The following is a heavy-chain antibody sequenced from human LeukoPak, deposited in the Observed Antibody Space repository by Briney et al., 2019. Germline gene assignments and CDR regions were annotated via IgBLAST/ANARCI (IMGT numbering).Heavy chain of an antibody. CDR1: GGTFSNDA. J-gene: IGHJ4*02. Sequence: ASVKVSCKASGGTFSNDAISWVRQAPGQGLEWMGRIIPNLGMALYAQKFKGRVTITADKSPSTAYMELSSLTSEGTAVYFCARDLVCTMNCKDSWGQGTLVTVS. V-gene: IGHV1-69*04. CDR3: ARDLVCTMNCKDS. D-gene: IGHD2-2*01. CDR2: IIPNLGMA.